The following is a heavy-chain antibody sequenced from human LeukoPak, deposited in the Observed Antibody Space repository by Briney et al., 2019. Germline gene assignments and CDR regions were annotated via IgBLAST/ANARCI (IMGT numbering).Heavy chain of an antibody. Sequence: GGSLRLSCAASGFTFSSYSMNWVRQAPGKGLEWVSSISSSSSYIYYADSVKGRFTISRDNAKNSLYLQMNSLRAEDTAVYYCARGSAAVTAIHGYYYGMDVWGQGTTVTVSS. J-gene: IGHJ6*02. CDR1: GFTFSSYS. CDR2: ISSSSSYI. V-gene: IGHV3-21*01. CDR3: ARGSAAVTAIHGYYYGMDV. D-gene: IGHD2-21*02.